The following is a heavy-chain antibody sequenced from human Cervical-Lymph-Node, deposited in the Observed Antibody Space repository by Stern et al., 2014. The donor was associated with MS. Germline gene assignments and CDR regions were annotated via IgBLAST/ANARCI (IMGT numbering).Heavy chain of an antibody. CDR1: GFTFSRYS. CDR2: ISDTASTT. D-gene: IGHD3-10*01. Sequence: EVQLVESGGGLVQPGESLRLSCVPSGFTFSRYSMNWLRQAPGQGLEWVSFISDTASTTYYADSLKGRFTISRDNDKNSLYLQMNSLRAEDTALYYCARSRAVWGVTPDYWGQGTRVTVSS. V-gene: IGHV3-48*01. J-gene: IGHJ4*02. CDR3: ARSRAVWGVTPDY.